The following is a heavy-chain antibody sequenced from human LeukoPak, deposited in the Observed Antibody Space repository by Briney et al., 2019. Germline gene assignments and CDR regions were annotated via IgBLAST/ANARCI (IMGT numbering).Heavy chain of an antibody. D-gene: IGHD3-3*01. CDR3: ARAPPNYDFWSGPDY. CDR1: GFTFSSYW. CDR2: INSDGSST. V-gene: IGHV3-74*01. J-gene: IGHJ4*02. Sequence: GGSPRLSCAASGFTFSSYWMHWVRQAPGKGLVWVSRINSDGSSTSYADSVKGRFTISRDNAKNTLYLQMNSLRAEDTAVYYCARAPPNYDFWSGPDYWGQGTLVTVSS.